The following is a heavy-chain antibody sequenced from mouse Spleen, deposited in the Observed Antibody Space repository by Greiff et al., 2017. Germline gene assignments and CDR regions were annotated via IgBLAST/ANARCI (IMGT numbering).Heavy chain of an antibody. J-gene: IGHJ3*01. CDR1: GFTFTDYY. V-gene: IGHV7-3*01. Sequence: EVKLVESGGGLVQPGGSLSLSCAASGFTFTDYYMSWVRQPPGKALEWLGFIRNKANGYTTEYSASVKGRFTISRDNSQSILYLQMNTLRAEDSATYYCARDMYDGYSWFAYWGQGTLVTVSA. CDR3: ARDMYDGYSWFAY. CDR2: IRNKANGYTT. D-gene: IGHD2-3*01.